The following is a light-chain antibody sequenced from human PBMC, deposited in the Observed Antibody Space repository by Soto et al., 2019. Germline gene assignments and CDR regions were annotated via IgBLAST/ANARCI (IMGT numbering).Light chain of an antibody. J-gene: IGKJ1*01. V-gene: IGKV3-20*01. CDR2: GTS. CDR3: QQCGSLPGT. CDR1: QSVSSSY. Sequence: EIVLTQSPGTLSLSPGERATLSCRASQSVSSSYLHWYQQKPGQAPRLLIFGTSIRATGIPDRFIGGGSGTDFTLTISRLEPEDFAVYYCQQCGSLPGTFGQGTKVEI.